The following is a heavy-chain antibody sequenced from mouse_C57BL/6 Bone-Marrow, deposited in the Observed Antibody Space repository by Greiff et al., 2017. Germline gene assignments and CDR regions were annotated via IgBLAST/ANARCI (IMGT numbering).Heavy chain of an antibody. Sequence: EVQMQQSGAELVRPGASVKLSCTASGFNIKDYYMHWVKQRPEQGLEWIGWIDPENGATEYASKFPGKATITAATSSNTAYLLLSSLTSEDTAVYFCTTLLDGSSFSPIAYWAHGTSLPVSS. CDR1: GFNIKDYY. J-gene: IGHJ4*01. V-gene: IGHV14-4*01. CDR2: IDPENGAT. CDR3: TTLLDGSSFSPIAY. D-gene: IGHD1-1*01.